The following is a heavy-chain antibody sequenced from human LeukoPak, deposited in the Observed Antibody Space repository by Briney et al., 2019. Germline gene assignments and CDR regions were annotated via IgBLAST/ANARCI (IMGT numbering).Heavy chain of an antibody. Sequence: PGGSLRLSCAASGFTFSSYAMHWVRQAPGKGLEYVSAISNNGRTTYYANSVKGRFTISRDNSKNTLYLQMGSLGAEDMAVYYCARVNGSGSYYDYWGQGTLVTVSS. CDR3: ARVNGSGSYYDY. D-gene: IGHD3-10*01. J-gene: IGHJ4*02. CDR2: ISNNGRTT. CDR1: GFTFSSYA. V-gene: IGHV3-64*01.